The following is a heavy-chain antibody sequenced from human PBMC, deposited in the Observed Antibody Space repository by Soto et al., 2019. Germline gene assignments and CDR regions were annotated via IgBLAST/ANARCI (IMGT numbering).Heavy chain of an antibody. CDR1: GYTFTSYG. CDR3: ALDGYSYGLADPYYYYGMDV. D-gene: IGHD5-18*01. V-gene: IGHV1-18*01. J-gene: IGHJ6*02. Sequence: ASVKVSCKASGYTFTSYGISWVRQAPGQGLEWMGWISAYNGNTNYAQKLQGRVTMTTDTSTSTAYMELRSLRSDDTAVYYCALDGYSYGLADPYYYYGMDVWGQGTTVTVSS. CDR2: ISAYNGNT.